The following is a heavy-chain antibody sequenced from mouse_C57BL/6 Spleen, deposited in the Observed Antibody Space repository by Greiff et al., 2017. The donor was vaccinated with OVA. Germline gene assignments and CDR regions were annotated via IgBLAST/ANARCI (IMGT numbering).Heavy chain of an antibody. CDR1: GYTFTSYW. J-gene: IGHJ4*01. V-gene: IGHV1-74*01. CDR2: IHPSDSDT. D-gene: IGHD1-1*01. CDR3: ATPFYYGNAMDY. Sequence: VQLQQPGAELVKPGASVKVSCKASGYTFTSYWMHWVKQRPGQGLEWIGRIHPSDSDTNYNQKFKGKATLTVDKSSSTAYMQLSSLTSEDSAVYYCATPFYYGNAMDYWGQGTSVTVSS.